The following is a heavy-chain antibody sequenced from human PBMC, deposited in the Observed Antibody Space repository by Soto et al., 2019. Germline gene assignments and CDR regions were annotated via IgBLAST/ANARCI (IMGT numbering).Heavy chain of an antibody. CDR2: IYYSGST. J-gene: IGHJ6*02. V-gene: IGHV4-59*01. Sequence: LSETLSLTCTVSGGSISSYYWSWIRQPPGKGLEWIGYIYYSGSTNYNPSLKSRVTISVDTSKNQFSLKLSSVTAADTAVYYCARDDPPGIAAAGTHGMDVWGQGTTVTVSS. CDR3: ARDDPPGIAAAGTHGMDV. CDR1: GGSISSYY. D-gene: IGHD6-13*01.